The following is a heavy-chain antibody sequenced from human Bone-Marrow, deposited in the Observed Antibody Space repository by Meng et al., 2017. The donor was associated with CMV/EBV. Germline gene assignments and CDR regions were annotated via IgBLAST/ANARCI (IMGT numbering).Heavy chain of an antibody. CDR2: IRYDGSNK. J-gene: IGHJ5*02. CDR3: SKVASSGWYDYCFDP. Sequence: GESLKISCAASGFTFSSYGMHWVRQAPGKGLEWVAFIRYDGSNKYYADSVKGRFTISRDNSKNTLYLQMNSLRAEDTAVYYCSKVASSGWYDYCFDPWGQGTLVTVSS. CDR1: GFTFSSYG. D-gene: IGHD6-19*01. V-gene: IGHV3-30*02.